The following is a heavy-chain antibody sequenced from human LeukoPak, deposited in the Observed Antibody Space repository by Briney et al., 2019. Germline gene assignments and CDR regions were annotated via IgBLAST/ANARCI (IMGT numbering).Heavy chain of an antibody. J-gene: IGHJ4*02. CDR1: GGSISNYY. Sequence: SETLSLTCTVSGGSISNYYWSWIRQPPGKGLEWIGNVYYSGITNYNPSLRSRVTISVDTSKNHFSLKLSSVTAADTAVYYCARHLYYNGTGLNFDYWGQGTLVTVSS. CDR2: VYYSGIT. V-gene: IGHV4-59*08. D-gene: IGHD3-22*01. CDR3: ARHLYYNGTGLNFDY.